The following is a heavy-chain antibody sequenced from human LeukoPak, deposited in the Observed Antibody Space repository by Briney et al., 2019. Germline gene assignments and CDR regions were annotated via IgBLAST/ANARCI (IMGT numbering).Heavy chain of an antibody. J-gene: IGHJ4*02. CDR2: ISGSGGST. D-gene: IGHD3-10*01. CDR3: AKDDHITMVRGVITY. Sequence: PGGSLRLSCAASGFTFSSYAMSWVRQAPGKGLEWVSAISGSGGSTYYADSVKGRFTISRDNSTNTLYLQMNSLRAEDTAVYYCAKDDHITMVRGVITYWGQGTLVTVSS. V-gene: IGHV3-23*01. CDR1: GFTFSSYA.